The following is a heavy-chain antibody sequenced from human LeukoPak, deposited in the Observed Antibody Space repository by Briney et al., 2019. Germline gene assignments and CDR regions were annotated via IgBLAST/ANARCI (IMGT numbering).Heavy chain of an antibody. V-gene: IGHV1-3*01. CDR3: ARGYCSSTSCYFSGVY. CDR2: INAGNGNT. J-gene: IGHJ4*02. Sequence: ASVKVSCKASGYAFTSYAMHWVRQAPGQRLEWMGWINAGNGNTKYSQKFQGRVTITRDTSASTAYMELSSLRSEDTAVYYCARGYCSSTSCYFSGVYWGQGTLVTVSS. D-gene: IGHD2-2*01. CDR1: GYAFTSYA.